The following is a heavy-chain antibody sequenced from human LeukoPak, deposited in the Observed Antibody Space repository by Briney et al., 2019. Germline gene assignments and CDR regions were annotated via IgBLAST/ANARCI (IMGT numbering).Heavy chain of an antibody. D-gene: IGHD5-18*01. CDR3: ASSLVAGYYYYNYYYMDV. V-gene: IGHV3-21*01. J-gene: IGHJ6*03. Sequence: GGSLRLSCAASGFTFSSYSMNWVRQAPGKGLEWVSSISSSSSYIYYADSVEGRFTISRDNAKNSLYLQMNSLRAEDTAVYYCASSLVAGYYYYNYYYMDVWGKGTTVTVSS. CDR2: ISSSSSYI. CDR1: GFTFSSYS.